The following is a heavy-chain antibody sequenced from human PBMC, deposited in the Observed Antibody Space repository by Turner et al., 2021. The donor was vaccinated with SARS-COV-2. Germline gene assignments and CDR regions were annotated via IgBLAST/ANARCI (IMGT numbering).Heavy chain of an antibody. Sequence: EVHLVESGGGLVQPGGSLRLSCAASGFTFSSYDMHWVRQATGKGLEWVSVIGTAGDTYYPGSVKGRFTISRENAKNSLYLQRNTLRAGDTAVYYCARANYDSSGYYCYFDYWGQGTLVTVSS. V-gene: IGHV3-13*04. J-gene: IGHJ4*02. CDR3: ARANYDSSGYYCYFDY. CDR1: GFTFSSYD. CDR2: IGTAGDT. D-gene: IGHD3-22*01.